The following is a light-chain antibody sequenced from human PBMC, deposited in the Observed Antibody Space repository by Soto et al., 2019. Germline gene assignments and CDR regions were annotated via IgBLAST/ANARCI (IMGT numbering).Light chain of an antibody. CDR3: SSYVGNNNLV. J-gene: IGLJ2*01. Sequence: QSALTQPPSASGSPGQSVTISCTGTSTDVGAYNYVSWYQQHPGKAPKLMIYAVSKRPSGVPDRFPGSKSGNTASLTVSGLQADDEADYYCSSYVGNNNLVFGGGTQLTVL. CDR2: AVS. CDR1: STDVGAYNY. V-gene: IGLV2-8*01.